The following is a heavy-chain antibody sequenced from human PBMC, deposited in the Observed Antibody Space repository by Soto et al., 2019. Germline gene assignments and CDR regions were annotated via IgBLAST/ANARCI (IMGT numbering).Heavy chain of an antibody. Sequence: ASVKVSCKASGYTFTGYYMHWVRQAPGQGLEWMGWINPNSGGTNYAQKFQGRVTMTRDTSISTAYMELSRLRSDDTAVYYCARQPKYSSSSPHFDYWGQGTLVTV. CDR1: GYTFTGYY. CDR2: INPNSGGT. CDR3: ARQPKYSSSSPHFDY. J-gene: IGHJ4*02. V-gene: IGHV1-2*02. D-gene: IGHD6-6*01.